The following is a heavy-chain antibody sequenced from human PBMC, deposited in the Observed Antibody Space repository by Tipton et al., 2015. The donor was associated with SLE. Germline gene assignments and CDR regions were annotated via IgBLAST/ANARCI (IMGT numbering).Heavy chain of an antibody. J-gene: IGHJ4*02. CDR3: AREYSGYDYRTFDH. CDR2: IHHSGIT. Sequence: TLSLTCNASGYSIRNGYYWGWIRQAPGKGLEWTGTIHHSGITYYNPSLKSRVTISVDTSKNQFSLKLRSVTAADTAVYYCAREYSGYDYRTFDHWGQGTLVTVSS. V-gene: IGHV4-38-2*02. CDR1: GYSIRNGYY. D-gene: IGHD5-12*01.